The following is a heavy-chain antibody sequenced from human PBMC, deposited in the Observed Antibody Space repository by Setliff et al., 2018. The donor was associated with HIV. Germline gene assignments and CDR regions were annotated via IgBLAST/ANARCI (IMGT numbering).Heavy chain of an antibody. CDR2: IYYSGNT. Sequence: SETLSLTCTVSGGSISSSNYYWGWIRQPPGKGLEWIGTIYYSGNTYYNPSLKSRVTIYVDTANNEISLRLSSVTAEDTAVYRCARPHSGRGGGAWFDPWGQGIQVTVSS. J-gene: IGHJ5*02. V-gene: IGHV4-39*01. CDR3: ARPHSGRGGGAWFDP. D-gene: IGHD6-19*01. CDR1: GGSISSSNYY.